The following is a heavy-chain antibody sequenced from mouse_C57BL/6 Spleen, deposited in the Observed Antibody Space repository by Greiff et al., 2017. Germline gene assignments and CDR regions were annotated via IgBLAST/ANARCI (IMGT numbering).Heavy chain of an antibody. Sequence: QVQLQQPGAELVMPGASVKLSCKASGYTFTSYWMHWVKQRPGQGLEWIGEIDPSDSYTNYNQKFKGKNTMTGDKSSSTAYMQLSSLTSEDSAVDYCARCGYGSRYAMDYWGQGTSVTVSS. CDR3: ARCGYGSRYAMDY. V-gene: IGHV1-69*01. CDR2: IDPSDSYT. D-gene: IGHD1-1*01. CDR1: GYTFTSYW. J-gene: IGHJ4*01.